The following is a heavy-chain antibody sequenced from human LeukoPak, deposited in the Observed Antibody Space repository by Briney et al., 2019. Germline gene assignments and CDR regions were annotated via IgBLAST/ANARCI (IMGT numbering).Heavy chain of an antibody. D-gene: IGHD4-23*01. V-gene: IGHV1-69*13. J-gene: IGHJ4*02. CDR1: GGTFSSYA. CDR2: IIPIFGTA. CDR3: ARVDRGGNSEALFFDY. Sequence: SVKVSCKASGGTFSSYAISWVRQAPGQGLEWMGGIIPIFGTANYAQKFQGRVTITADESTSTAYMELSSLRSEDTAVYYCARVDRGGNSEALFFDYWGQGTLVTVSS.